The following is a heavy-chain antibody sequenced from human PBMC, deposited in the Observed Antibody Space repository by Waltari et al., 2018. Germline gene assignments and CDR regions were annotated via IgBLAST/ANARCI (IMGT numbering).Heavy chain of an antibody. J-gene: IGHJ3*02. CDR1: GFTFDAYA. V-gene: IGHV3-9*01. CDR2: ISWQSGST. Sequence: EVQLVESGGGLVQPGRSLRLSCAASGFTFDAYALPWVRQGPGKGLQWVSGISWQSGSTGYADSVKGRFTISRDNAKNTLYLQMDSLRVEDTAFYYCVKEIQSRELDYYAFDIWGQGTMVTVSS. D-gene: IGHD5-18*01. CDR3: VKEIQSRELDYYAFDI.